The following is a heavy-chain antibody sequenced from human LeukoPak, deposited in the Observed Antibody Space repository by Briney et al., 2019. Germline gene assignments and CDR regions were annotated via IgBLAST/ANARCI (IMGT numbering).Heavy chain of an antibody. Sequence: ASVKVSCKASGYTFTSYAMHWVRQAPGQRLEWMGGINAGNGNTKYSQEFQGRVTITRDTSASTAYMELSSLRSEDMAVYYCARGDYYDSSGYYPYFDFWGQGTLVTVSS. V-gene: IGHV1-3*03. CDR1: GYTFTSYA. J-gene: IGHJ4*02. CDR2: INAGNGNT. CDR3: ARGDYYDSSGYYPYFDF. D-gene: IGHD3-22*01.